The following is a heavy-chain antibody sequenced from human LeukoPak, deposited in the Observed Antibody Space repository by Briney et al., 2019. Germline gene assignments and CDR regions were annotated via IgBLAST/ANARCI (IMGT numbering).Heavy chain of an antibody. D-gene: IGHD2-15*01. CDR2: MYYSKNS. J-gene: IGHJ3*02. V-gene: IGHV4-39*01. Sequence: TSETLSLTCTVSGGSFSSSSYYWGWIRQSPGKGLEWIATMYYSKNSYYNPSLESRVTISVDKSKKEFSLRLTSVTAADTAVYYCARAPDCSGGRCYSDSTFDIWGRGTMVSVSS. CDR1: GGSFSSSSYY. CDR3: ARAPDCSGGRCYSDSTFDI.